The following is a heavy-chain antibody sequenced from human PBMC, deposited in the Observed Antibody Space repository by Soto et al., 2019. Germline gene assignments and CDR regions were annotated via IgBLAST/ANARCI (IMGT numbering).Heavy chain of an antibody. CDR3: ARRSGGNLDY. J-gene: IGHJ4*02. CDR1: DYTFAAYW. D-gene: IGHD1-1*01. Sequence: PXDSLTISWKGFDYTFAAYWIGLVRQMPGKGLEWMGVINPRDSDTRYSPSFQGQVTISADKSISTAYLQWSSLKASDTAMYYCARRSGGNLDYWGQGTLVTVSS. CDR2: INPRDSDT. V-gene: IGHV5-51*01.